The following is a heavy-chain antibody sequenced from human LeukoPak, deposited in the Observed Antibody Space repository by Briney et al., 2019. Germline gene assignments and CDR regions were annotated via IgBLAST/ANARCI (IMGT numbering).Heavy chain of an antibody. Sequence: ASVKVSCKASGYTFTSYGISWVRQAPGQGLEWMGWISAYNGNTNYAQKLQGRVTMTTDTSTSTAYMELRSLRSDDTAVYYCARLYDFWSGYWFFDPWGQGTLVTVSS. D-gene: IGHD3-3*01. V-gene: IGHV1-18*01. CDR1: GYTFTSYG. CDR2: ISAYNGNT. CDR3: ARLYDFWSGYWFFDP. J-gene: IGHJ5*02.